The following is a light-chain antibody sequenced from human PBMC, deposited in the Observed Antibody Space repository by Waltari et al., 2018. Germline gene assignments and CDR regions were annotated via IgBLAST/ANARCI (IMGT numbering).Light chain of an antibody. J-gene: IGLJ2*01. CDR1: SSNIGSTY. CDR3: ESWDDSLSVVV. V-gene: IGLV1-47*01. CDR2: NHH. Sequence: QSALPQPPSASGTPGQLVTISCSGTSSNIGSTYVSWYLHLPGTAPKLLICNHHQWASGGTDRFSGSRSGTSASLAISGLRSEDEADYYCESWDDSLSVVVFGGGTKLTVV.